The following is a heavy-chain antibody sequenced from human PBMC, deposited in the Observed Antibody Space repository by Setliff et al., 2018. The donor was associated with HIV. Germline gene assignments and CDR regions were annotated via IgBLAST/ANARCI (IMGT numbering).Heavy chain of an antibody. CDR2: THYLGDI. J-gene: IGHJ4*02. CDR3: ARLGSHCKNAFCPPY. D-gene: IGHD2-15*01. V-gene: IGHV4-39*01. Sequence: KPSETLSLTCTFSGDSDDSITSHHCSWIRQPPGRGLEWIGSTHYLGDINYNPSLKSRVTISGDTSKNQVSLRLSSVTAADTAVYYCARLGSHCKNAFCPPYWGQGTLVTVSS. CDR1: GDSDDSITSHH.